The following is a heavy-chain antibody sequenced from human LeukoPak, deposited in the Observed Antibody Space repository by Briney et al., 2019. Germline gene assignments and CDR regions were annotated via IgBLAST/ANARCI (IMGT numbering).Heavy chain of an antibody. CDR1: GGSISSSSYY. CDR3: ARVYYYDSSGPIDY. CDR2: IYYSGST. D-gene: IGHD3-22*01. V-gene: IGHV4-39*07. Sequence: PSETPSHTCTVSGGSISSSSYYWGWIRQPPGKGLEWIGSIYYSGSTYYNPSLKSRVTISVDTSKNQFSLKLSSVTAADTAVYYCARVYYYDSSGPIDYWGQGTLVTVSS. J-gene: IGHJ4*02.